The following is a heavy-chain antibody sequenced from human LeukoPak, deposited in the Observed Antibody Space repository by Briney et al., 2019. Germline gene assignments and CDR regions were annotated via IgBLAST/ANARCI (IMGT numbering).Heavy chain of an antibody. CDR1: GGSISSGSYY. Sequence: PSETLSLTCTVSGGSISSGSYYWSWIRQPAGKGLEWIGRIYTSGSTNYNPSLKSRVTISVDTSKNQFSLKLSSVTAADTAVYYCARGLLWFGELRYFDYWGQGTLVTVSS. CDR2: IYTSGST. J-gene: IGHJ4*02. CDR3: ARGLLWFGELRYFDY. V-gene: IGHV4-61*02. D-gene: IGHD3-10*01.